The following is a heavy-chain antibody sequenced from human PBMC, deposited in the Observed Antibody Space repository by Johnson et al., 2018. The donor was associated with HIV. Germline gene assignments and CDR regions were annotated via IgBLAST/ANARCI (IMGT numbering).Heavy chain of an antibody. J-gene: IGHJ3*02. CDR2: IYSGDNT. Sequence: VLLVESGGALVQPGGSLRLSCAASGFTVSSNYMNWVRQAPGKGLEWVSVIYSGDNTFHADSVKGRFTVARDNAKNSLYLQMNCLRAEDTAVYYCARDYRERIVGATLHDAFDIWGQGTMVTVSS. D-gene: IGHD1-26*01. CDR1: GFTVSSNY. V-gene: IGHV3-66*01. CDR3: ARDYRERIVGATLHDAFDI.